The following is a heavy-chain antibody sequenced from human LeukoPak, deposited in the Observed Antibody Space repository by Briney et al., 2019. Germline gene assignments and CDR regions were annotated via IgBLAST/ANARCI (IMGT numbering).Heavy chain of an antibody. D-gene: IGHD2-2*01. V-gene: IGHV4-59*01. CDR3: ARGGSCSSTSCSFDY. J-gene: IGHJ4*02. CDR1: GGSISSYY. CDR2: IYYSGST. Sequence: SETLSLTCSVSGGSISSYYWSWIRQPPGKGLEWIGYIYYSGSTNYYPSLKSRVTISVDTSKNQFSLKLSSVTAADTAVYCCARGGSCSSTSCSFDYWGQGTLVTVSS.